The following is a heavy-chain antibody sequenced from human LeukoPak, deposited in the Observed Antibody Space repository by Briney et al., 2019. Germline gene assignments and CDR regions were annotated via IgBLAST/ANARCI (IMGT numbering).Heavy chain of an antibody. V-gene: IGHV3-74*01. CDR1: GFTFTTFW. D-gene: IGHD3-22*01. J-gene: IGHJ4*02. CDR3: ARKTIVVVTPTEY. Sequence: SGGSLRLSCATSGFTFTTFWMHWVRHAPGKGLVWVSRINHDGSSTNYADSVKGRFTISRDNAKNTVYLQMNSLRAEDTAVYYCARKTIVVVTPTEYWGQGTLVTVSS. CDR2: INHDGSST.